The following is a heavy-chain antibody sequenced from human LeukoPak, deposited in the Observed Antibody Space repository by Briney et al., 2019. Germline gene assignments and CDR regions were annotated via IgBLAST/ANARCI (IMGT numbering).Heavy chain of an antibody. CDR2: IYTSGST. V-gene: IGHV4-4*09. Sequence: SETLSLTCTVSGGSISSYCWSWIRQPPGKGLEWIGYIYTSGSTNYNPSLKSRVTISVDTSKNQFSLKLSSVTAADTAVYYCARGSYSSGYYRYWGQGTLVTVSS. D-gene: IGHD3-22*01. J-gene: IGHJ4*02. CDR1: GGSISSYC. CDR3: ARGSYSSGYYRY.